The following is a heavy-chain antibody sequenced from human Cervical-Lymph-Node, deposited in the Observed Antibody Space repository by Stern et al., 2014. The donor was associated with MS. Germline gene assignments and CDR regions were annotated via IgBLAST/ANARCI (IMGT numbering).Heavy chain of an antibody. J-gene: IGHJ3*02. CDR1: GYTFTSYG. CDR3: ARGLLGSEKAFDI. Sequence: QVQLVQAGAEVKKPGASVKVSCKASGYTFTSYGISWVRQAPGQGLAWIGWMSDYNVNTNYAQKLQGRVTMTTVTSTSTAFMELRSLRSDDTAVYYCARGLLGSEKAFDIWGQGTMVTVSS. V-gene: IGHV1-18*01. D-gene: IGHD2-15*01. CDR2: MSDYNVNT.